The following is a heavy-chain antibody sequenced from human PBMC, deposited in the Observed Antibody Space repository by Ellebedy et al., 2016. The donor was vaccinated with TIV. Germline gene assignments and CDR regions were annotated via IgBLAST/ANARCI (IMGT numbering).Heavy chain of an antibody. D-gene: IGHD2-2*03. CDR2: ISYDANNK. CDR1: GFTFSSYD. Sequence: PGGSLRLSCAASGFTFSSYDMHWVRQAPGKGLEWVALISYDANNKYYADSVKGRFTISRDNSKNTLYLQMNTLGTEDTAVYYCAKVPVGFCNRPFCFYLDDWGQGTLVSVSS. CDR3: AKVPVGFCNRPFCFYLDD. V-gene: IGHV3-30*18. J-gene: IGHJ4*02.